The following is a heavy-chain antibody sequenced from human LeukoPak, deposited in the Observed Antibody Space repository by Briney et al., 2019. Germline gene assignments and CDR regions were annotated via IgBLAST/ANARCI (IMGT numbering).Heavy chain of an antibody. J-gene: IGHJ4*02. V-gene: IGHV3-7*03. CDR3: AREAWIQLWLLDDY. CDR1: GFTFSNFW. Sequence: GGSLRLSCTASGFTFSNFWMGWVRQAPGKGLEWVANIKQDETEKFYLGSVKGRFTISRDNAKNSLYLQMNSLRVEDTALYYCAREAWIQLWLLDDYWGQGTLVTVSS. CDR2: IKQDETEK. D-gene: IGHD5-18*01.